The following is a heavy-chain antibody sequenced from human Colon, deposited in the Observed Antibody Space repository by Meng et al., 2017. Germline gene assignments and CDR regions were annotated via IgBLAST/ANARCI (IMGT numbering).Heavy chain of an antibody. V-gene: IGHV1-3*01. CDR3: TSPIY. Sequence: QVHIVQSGAAVKKPGASVKVSCKASGSTLSSYAVHWVRQAPGQRLEWMGWINLGNGNTKYSQNFQGRVTITRDTSASTAYMELSSLTSEDTAVYYCTSPIYWGQGTLVTVSS. CDR1: GSTLSSYA. D-gene: IGHD3-9*01. CDR2: INLGNGNT. J-gene: IGHJ4*02.